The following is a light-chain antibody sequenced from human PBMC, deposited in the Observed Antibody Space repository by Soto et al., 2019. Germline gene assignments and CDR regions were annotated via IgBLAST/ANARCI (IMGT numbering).Light chain of an antibody. CDR1: QGISNY. CDR3: QNYNSAPWT. CDR2: AAS. Sequence: DIQMTQSPSSLSASVGDRVTITCRASQGISNYVAWYQQKAGKVPKLLIYAASTLHSGVPSRFSGSGSGTDFTLTISSLQPEDVATYYCQNYNSAPWTFGRGTKVEMK. V-gene: IGKV1-27*01. J-gene: IGKJ1*01.